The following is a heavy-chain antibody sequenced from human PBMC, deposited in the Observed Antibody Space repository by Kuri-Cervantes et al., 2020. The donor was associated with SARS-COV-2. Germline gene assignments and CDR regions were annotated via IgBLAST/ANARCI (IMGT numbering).Heavy chain of an antibody. J-gene: IGHJ2*01. CDR1: GGSISSGDYY. Sequence: AETLSLTCTVSGGSISSGDYYWSWIRQPPGKGLGWIGYIYYSGNTNYNPSLKSRVTISVDTSQNQFSLKLSSVTAAGTAVYYCARGVALVTAIVPYFDLWGRGTLVTVSS. V-gene: IGHV4-61*08. D-gene: IGHD5-18*01. CDR2: IYYSGNT. CDR3: ARGVALVTAIVPYFDL.